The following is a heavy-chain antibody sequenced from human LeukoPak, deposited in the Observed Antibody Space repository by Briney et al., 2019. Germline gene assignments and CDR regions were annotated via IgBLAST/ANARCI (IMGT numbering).Heavy chain of an antibody. CDR1: GFTFSSFD. CDR2: ISNSGSTM. CDR3: ARANYCFDY. Sequence: GGSLRLSCAASGFTFSSFDMNWVRQAPGKGLEWLSYISNSGSTMYYAGSVKGRFTVSRDNAKNSLYLQMNSLRDEDSAVYYCARANYCFDYWGQGTLVTVSS. D-gene: IGHD5-24*01. V-gene: IGHV3-48*03. J-gene: IGHJ4*02.